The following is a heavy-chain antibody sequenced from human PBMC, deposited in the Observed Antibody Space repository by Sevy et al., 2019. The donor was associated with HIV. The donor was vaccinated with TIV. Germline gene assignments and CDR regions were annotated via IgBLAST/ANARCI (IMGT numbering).Heavy chain of an antibody. CDR2: IFWDDDK. Sequence: SGPTLVKPTQTLTLTCTFSGFSLSTSGVGVGWIRQPPGKALEWLTLIFWDDDKRYSPSLKCRLTITKNTSKNQVVLTMTNMDPVDTATYYCALRTYSQESWWFDPWGQGTLVTVSS. J-gene: IGHJ5*02. CDR1: GFSLSTSGVG. CDR3: ALRTYSQESWWFDP. D-gene: IGHD5-18*01. V-gene: IGHV2-5*02.